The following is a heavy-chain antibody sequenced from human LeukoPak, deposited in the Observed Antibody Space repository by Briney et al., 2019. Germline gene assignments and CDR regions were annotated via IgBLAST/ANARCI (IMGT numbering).Heavy chain of an antibody. CDR2: IKQDGSEK. D-gene: IGHD5-18*01. Sequence: GGSLRLSCAASGFIFSTYEMNWVRQAPGKGLEWVANIKQDGSEKYYVDSVKGRFTISRDNAKNSLYLQMNSLRAEDTAVYYCAREFGYSYGYFDYWGQGTLVTVSS. J-gene: IGHJ4*02. V-gene: IGHV3-7*01. CDR3: AREFGYSYGYFDY. CDR1: GFIFSTYE.